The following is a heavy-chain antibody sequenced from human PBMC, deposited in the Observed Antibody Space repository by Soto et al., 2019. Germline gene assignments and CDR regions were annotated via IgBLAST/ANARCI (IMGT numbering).Heavy chain of an antibody. CDR3: AKRNYGSEFDY. D-gene: IGHD3-10*01. V-gene: IGHV3-23*01. J-gene: IGHJ4*02. CDR2: ISGSGGST. CDR1: GFTFSSYA. Sequence: EVQLLESGGGLVQPGGSLRLSCAASGFTFSSYAMNWVRQAPGKGLEWVSVISGSGGSTYYADSVKGRFTISRDNSKNTRYLQMNSLRAEDTAVYYCAKRNYGSEFDYWGQGTLVTVSS.